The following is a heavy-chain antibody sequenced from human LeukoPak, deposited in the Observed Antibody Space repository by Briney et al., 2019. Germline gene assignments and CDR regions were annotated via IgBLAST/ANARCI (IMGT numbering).Heavy chain of an antibody. CDR3: ARGFYGDYRGINLNYFDY. D-gene: IGHD4-17*01. CDR1: GGTFSSYA. V-gene: IGHV1-69*13. CDR2: IIPIFGTA. J-gene: IGHJ4*02. Sequence: SVKVSCKASGGTFSSYAISWVRQAPGQGLEWMGGIIPIFGTANYAQKFQGRVTITADESTSTAYMELSSPRSEDTAVYYCARGFYGDYRGINLNYFDYWGQGTLVTVSS.